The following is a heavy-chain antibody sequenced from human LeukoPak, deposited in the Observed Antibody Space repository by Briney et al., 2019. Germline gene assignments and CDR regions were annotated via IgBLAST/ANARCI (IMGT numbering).Heavy chain of an antibody. D-gene: IGHD3-9*01. CDR3: ARQYSDILTGYHRGELYWYFDL. V-gene: IGHV4-34*01. CDR1: GGPFSGYY. Sequence: SETLSLTCAVYGGPFSGYYWSWIRQPPGKGLEWIGEINHSGSTNYNPSLKSRVTISVDTSKNQFSLKLSSVTAADTAVYYCARQYSDILTGYHRGELYWYFDLWGRGTLVTVSS. CDR2: INHSGST. J-gene: IGHJ2*01.